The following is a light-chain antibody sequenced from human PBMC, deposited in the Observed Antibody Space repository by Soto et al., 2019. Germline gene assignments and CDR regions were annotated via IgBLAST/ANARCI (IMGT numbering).Light chain of an antibody. CDR3: QQYGSSYPWT. CDR2: GAS. Sequence: IGLTQSPGTLSLSPGERATLSCRASQSVSSSYLAWYQQKPGQAPRLLIYGASIRATGIPDRFSGSGSGTDFTLTISRLEPEDFAVYYCQQYGSSYPWTFGQGAKVAIK. V-gene: IGKV3-20*01. CDR1: QSVSSSY. J-gene: IGKJ1*01.